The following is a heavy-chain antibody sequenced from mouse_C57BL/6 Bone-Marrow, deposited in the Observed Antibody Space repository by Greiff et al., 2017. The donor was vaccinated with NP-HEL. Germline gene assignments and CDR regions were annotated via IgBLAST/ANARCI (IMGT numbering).Heavy chain of an antibody. CDR1: GFTFSDYY. CDR3: ARRGSYYGNYGEDY. Sequence: EVKLMESGGGLVQPGGSLKLSCAASGFTFSDYYMYWVRQTPEKRLEWVAYISNGGGSTYYPDTVKGRFTISRDNAKNTLYLQMSRLKSEDTAMYYCARRGSYYGNYGEDYWGQGTTLTVSS. D-gene: IGHD2-1*01. CDR2: ISNGGGST. V-gene: IGHV5-12*01. J-gene: IGHJ2*01.